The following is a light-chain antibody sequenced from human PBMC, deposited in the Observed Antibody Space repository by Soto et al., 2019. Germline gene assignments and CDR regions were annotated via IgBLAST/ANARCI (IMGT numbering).Light chain of an antibody. CDR3: SSYTISTTPLYV. J-gene: IGLJ1*01. V-gene: IGLV2-14*03. Sequence: QSVLTQPASVSGSPGQSIAISCTGTSSDVGAYDYVSWYQQHPGKAPKLMIYDVSSRPSGVSSRFSGSKSGNTASLTISGLQAEDEADYYCSSYTISTTPLYVFGTGTKVTVL. CDR1: SSDVGAYDY. CDR2: DVS.